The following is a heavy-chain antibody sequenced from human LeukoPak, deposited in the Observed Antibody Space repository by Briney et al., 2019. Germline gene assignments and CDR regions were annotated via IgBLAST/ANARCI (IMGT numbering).Heavy chain of an antibody. CDR1: GFTFNNYG. CDR2: IRYNGNNQ. V-gene: IGHV3-30*02. CDR3: ATTLLWFGESTPRFDY. Sequence: PGGSLRLSCAASGFTFNNYGMHWVRQAPGKGLEWVAFIRYNGNNQYYADSVKGRFTISRDNSKNTLYLQMNSLRAEDTAVYYCATTLLWFGESTPRFDYWGQGTLVTVSS. D-gene: IGHD3-10*01. J-gene: IGHJ4*02.